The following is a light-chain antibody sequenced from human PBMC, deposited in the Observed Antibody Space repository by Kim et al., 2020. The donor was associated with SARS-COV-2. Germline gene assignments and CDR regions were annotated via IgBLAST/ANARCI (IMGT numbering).Light chain of an antibody. Sequence: SVKLTCTLSSGHSSYAIAWHQQQPERGTRYLMNVNSEGSHSKGDGSPGRFSSSGSGAGHHLASSSLQSEDEADYYCQTWGTGIRVFGGGTQLPVL. J-gene: IGLJ2*01. CDR2: VNSEGSH. CDR3: QTWGTGIRV. CDR1: SGHSSYA. V-gene: IGLV4-69*01.